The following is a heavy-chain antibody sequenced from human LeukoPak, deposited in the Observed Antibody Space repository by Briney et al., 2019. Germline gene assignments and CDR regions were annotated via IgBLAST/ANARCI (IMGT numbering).Heavy chain of an antibody. D-gene: IGHD7-27*01. CDR3: ASRKLGNDY. J-gene: IGHJ4*02. V-gene: IGHV4-39*02. Sequence: SETLSLTCSVPDDSINNGSYYWGWIRQPPGKGLEWIGSIYYTGSTYYNPSLKSRVIISVETSKGFFSLNLKSVTAADTAFYYCASRKLGNDYWGQGTLVTVSS. CDR1: DDSINNGSYY. CDR2: IYYTGST.